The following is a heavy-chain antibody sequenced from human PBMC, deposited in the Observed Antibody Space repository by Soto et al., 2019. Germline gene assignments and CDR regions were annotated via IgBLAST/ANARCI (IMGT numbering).Heavy chain of an antibody. CDR3: ARDGHGYNYWYFDL. CDR1: GDTFNKYT. CDR2: IIPIYGTA. V-gene: IGHV1-69*01. Sequence: QVQLVQSGAKVKEPGSSVKVSCKVSGDTFNKYTINWVRQAPGQGLEWMAGIIPIYGTANYALKFHDRIKVNADESTATAYMKLNSLTSEDTAIYHCARDGHGYNYWYFDLWGRGTLITVSS. D-gene: IGHD5-12*01. J-gene: IGHJ2*01.